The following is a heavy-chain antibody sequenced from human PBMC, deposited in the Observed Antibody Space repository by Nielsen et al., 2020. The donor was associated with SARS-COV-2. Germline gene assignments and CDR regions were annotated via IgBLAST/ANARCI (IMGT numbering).Heavy chain of an antibody. V-gene: IGHV3-33*01. CDR2: IWYDGSNK. Sequence: GGSLRLSCAASGFTFSSYGMHWVRQAPGKGLEWVAVIWYDGSNKYYADSVKGRFTISRDNSKNTLYLQMNSLRAEDTAVYYCARDQTNVLLWFGELLDHAFDIWGQGTMVTVSS. CDR3: ARDQTNVLLWFGELLDHAFDI. CDR1: GFTFSSYG. J-gene: IGHJ3*02. D-gene: IGHD3-10*01.